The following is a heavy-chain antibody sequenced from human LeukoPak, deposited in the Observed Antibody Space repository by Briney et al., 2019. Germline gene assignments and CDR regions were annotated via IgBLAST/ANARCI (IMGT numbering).Heavy chain of an antibody. D-gene: IGHD5-12*01. Sequence: SETLSLTCAVYGGSFSGYYWSWIRQPPGKGLEWMGEINHSGSTYYNPSLKSRVTISVDTSNKQFSLKVRSVTAADTAVYYCARSRSGYDHLDYWGQGTLVTVSS. V-gene: IGHV4-34*01. J-gene: IGHJ4*02. CDR2: INHSGST. CDR3: ARSRSGYDHLDY. CDR1: GGSFSGYY.